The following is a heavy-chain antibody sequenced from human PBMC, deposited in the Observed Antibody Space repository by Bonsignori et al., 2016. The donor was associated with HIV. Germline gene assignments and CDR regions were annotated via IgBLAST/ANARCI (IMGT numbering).Heavy chain of an antibody. CDR2: IKQDGSEK. V-gene: IGHV3-7*03. J-gene: IGHJ5*02. CDR3: ARAGFNWFRRTDWFDP. Sequence: WIRQPPGKGLEWVANIKQDGSEKYYVDSVKGRFTISRDNAKNSLYLQMNSLRAEDTAVYYCARAGFNWFRRTDWFDPWGQGTLVTVSS. D-gene: IGHD3-9*01.